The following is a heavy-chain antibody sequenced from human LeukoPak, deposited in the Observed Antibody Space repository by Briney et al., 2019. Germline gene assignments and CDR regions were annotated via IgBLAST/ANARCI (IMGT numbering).Heavy chain of an antibody. CDR3: ARVYFDY. J-gene: IGHJ4*02. CDR1: GFTFRDYY. V-gene: IGHV3-11*06. Sequence: GGSLRLSCAASGFTFRDYYMGWIRQAPGKGLEWVSYISSSSSYIYYADSVKGRFTISRDNAKNSLYLQMNSLRAEDTAVYYCARVYFDYWGQGTLVTVSS. CDR2: ISSSSSYI.